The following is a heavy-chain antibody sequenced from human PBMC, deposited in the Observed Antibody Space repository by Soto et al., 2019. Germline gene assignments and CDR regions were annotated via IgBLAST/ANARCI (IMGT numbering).Heavy chain of an antibody. J-gene: IGHJ5*02. CDR1: GYTFTGYY. CDR3: ARDQGIAAAGPFDP. V-gene: IGHV1-2*02. D-gene: IGHD6-13*01. Sequence: WASVKVSCKASGYTFTGYYMHWVRQAPGQGLEWMGWINPNSGGTNYAQKFQGRVTMTRDTSISTAYMELSRLRSDDTAVYYCARDQGIAAAGPFDPWGQGTLVTVSS. CDR2: INPNSGGT.